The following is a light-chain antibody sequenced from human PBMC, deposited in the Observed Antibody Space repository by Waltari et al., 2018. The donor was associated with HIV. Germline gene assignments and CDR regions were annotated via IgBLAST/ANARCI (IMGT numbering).Light chain of an antibody. J-gene: IGLJ2*01. CDR3: SSSTSSSTLL. CDR1: SSDVGVSNY. CDR2: EVS. V-gene: IGLV2-14*01. Sequence: QSALTQPASVSGSPGQTITISCTGTSSDVGVSNYVSWYQQHPGKAPKLIIFEVSIRPSGVSKRFSGSKSGNTASLTISGLQAEDDADYYCSSSTSSSTLLFGGGTKLTVL.